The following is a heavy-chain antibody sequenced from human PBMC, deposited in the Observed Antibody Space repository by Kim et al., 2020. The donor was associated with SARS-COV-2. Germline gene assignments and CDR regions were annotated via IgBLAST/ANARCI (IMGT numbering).Heavy chain of an antibody. CDR3: ARDGDYYDSAGYPDYFDS. Sequence: VKGRFTISRDNAVNSLFMQWDSLRAEDTAVYYCARDGDYYDSAGYPDYFDSWGQGTLVTVSS. J-gene: IGHJ4*02. V-gene: IGHV3-48*03. D-gene: IGHD3-22*01.